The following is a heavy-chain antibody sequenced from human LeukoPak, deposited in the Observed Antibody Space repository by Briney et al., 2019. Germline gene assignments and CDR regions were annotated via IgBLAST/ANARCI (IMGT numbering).Heavy chain of an antibody. J-gene: IGHJ4*02. Sequence: SETLSLTCAVYGGSFSGYYWSWIRQPPGKGLEWIGEINHSGSTNYNPSLKSRVTISVDTSKNQSSLKLSSVTAADTAVYYCAGLGIAARLGNFDYWGQGTLVTVSS. CDR2: INHSGST. CDR1: GGSFSGYY. V-gene: IGHV4-34*01. CDR3: AGLGIAARLGNFDY. D-gene: IGHD6-6*01.